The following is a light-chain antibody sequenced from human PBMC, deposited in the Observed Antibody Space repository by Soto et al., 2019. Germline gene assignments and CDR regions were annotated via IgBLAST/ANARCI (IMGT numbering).Light chain of an antibody. CDR1: QSISSW. J-gene: IGKJ1*01. CDR3: QQYSSYSVT. Sequence: DIQMTQSPSTLSASVGDRVTITCRASQSISSWLAWYQQKPGKAPNLLIYKASSLESGVPSRFSGSGSGTEFTLTISSLQPDDFATYYCQQYSSYSVTFGQGTKVEIK. CDR2: KAS. V-gene: IGKV1-5*03.